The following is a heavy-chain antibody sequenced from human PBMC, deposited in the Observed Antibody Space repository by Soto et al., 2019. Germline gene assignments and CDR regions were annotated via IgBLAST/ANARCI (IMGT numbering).Heavy chain of an antibody. D-gene: IGHD1-26*01. Sequence: SGPTLANPTHTLTLPCTFSGFSRSTSGMCVSWIRQPPGKALEWLALIDWDDDKYYSTSLKTRLTISKDTSKNQVVLTMTNMDPVDTATYYCARMEKVGAHYYYGMDVWGQGTTVTVSS. J-gene: IGHJ6*02. CDR3: ARMEKVGAHYYYGMDV. CDR1: GFSRSTSGMC. V-gene: IGHV2-70*01. CDR2: IDWDDDK.